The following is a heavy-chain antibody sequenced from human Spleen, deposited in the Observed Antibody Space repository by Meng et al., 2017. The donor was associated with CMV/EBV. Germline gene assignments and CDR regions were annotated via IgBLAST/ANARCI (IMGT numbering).Heavy chain of an antibody. V-gene: IGHV1-46*01. CDR1: GYTFTGYY. D-gene: IGHD2-2*02. CDR3: ARGDCSSTSCYRVGLFDP. Sequence: ASVKVSCKASGYTFTGYYMHWVRQAPGQGLEWMGIINPSGGSTSYAQKFQGRVTMTRDTSTSTVYMELSSLRSEDTAVYYCARGDCSSTSCYRVGLFDPWGQGTLVTVSS. CDR2: INPSGGST. J-gene: IGHJ5*02.